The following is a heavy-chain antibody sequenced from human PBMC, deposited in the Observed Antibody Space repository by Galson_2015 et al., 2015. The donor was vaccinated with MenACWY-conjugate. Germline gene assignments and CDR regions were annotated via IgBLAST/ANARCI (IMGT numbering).Heavy chain of an antibody. V-gene: IGHV6-1*01. CDR3: ARDKGYLSGWSSNALNWFDS. Sequence: CAISGDSVSSNSAAWSWVRQSPSRGLEWLGRTYYRSRWFNDYAESVRSRIIINPDTSKNQFSLQLSSVTPEDTAVYYCARDKGYLSGWSSNALNWFDSWGQGTLVTVSS. CDR1: GDSVSSNSAA. D-gene: IGHD6-19*01. CDR2: TYYRSRWFN. J-gene: IGHJ5*01.